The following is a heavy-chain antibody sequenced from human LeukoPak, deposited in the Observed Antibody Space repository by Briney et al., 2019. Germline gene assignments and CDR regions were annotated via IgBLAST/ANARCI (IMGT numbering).Heavy chain of an antibody. V-gene: IGHV3-7*01. D-gene: IGHD3-22*01. J-gene: IGHJ4*02. CDR1: GFTFSNYW. CDR2: INEGGSQK. CDR3: AKGRDNYYALFDH. Sequence: GGSLRLSCAASGFTFSNYWMTWVRQPPGKGLEWVAYINEGGSQKYYVDSVQGRFSISRDNAKNSLYLQMHGLRAEDRAVYYCAKGRDNYYALFDHWGQGTLVTVSS.